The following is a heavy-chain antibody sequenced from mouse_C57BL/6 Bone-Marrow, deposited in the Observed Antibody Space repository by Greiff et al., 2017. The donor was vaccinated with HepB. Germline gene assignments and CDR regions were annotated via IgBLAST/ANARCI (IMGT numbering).Heavy chain of an antibody. CDR2: IDPSDSYT. CDR1: GYTFTSYW. J-gene: IGHJ1*03. CDR3: ARLYGSSLYWYFDV. D-gene: IGHD1-1*01. Sequence: QVQLQQPGAELVKPGASVKLSCKASGYTFTSYWMQWVKQRPGQGLEWIGEIDPSDSYTNYNQKFKGKATLTVDTSSSTAYMQLSSLTSEASAVYYCARLYGSSLYWYFDVWGTGTTVTVSS. V-gene: IGHV1-50*01.